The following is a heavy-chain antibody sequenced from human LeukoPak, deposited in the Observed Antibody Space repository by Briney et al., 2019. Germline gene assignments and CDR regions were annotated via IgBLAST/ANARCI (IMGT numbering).Heavy chain of an antibody. CDR2: IYYSGST. D-gene: IGHD1-26*01. CDR3: ARDIGSYYFDY. CDR1: GGSISSGDYY. Sequence: SQTLSLTCTVSGGSISSGDYYWSWIRQPPGTGLEWIGYIYYSGSTYYNPSPKSRVTISVDTSKNQFSLKLSSVTAADTAVYYCARDIGSYYFDYWGQGTLVTVSS. J-gene: IGHJ4*02. V-gene: IGHV4-30-4*01.